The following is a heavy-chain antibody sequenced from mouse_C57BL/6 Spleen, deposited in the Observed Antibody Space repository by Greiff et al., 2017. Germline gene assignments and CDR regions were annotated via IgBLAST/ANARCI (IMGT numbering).Heavy chain of an antibody. J-gene: IGHJ2*01. CDR1: GYTFTDYE. V-gene: IGHV1-15*01. CDR2: IDPETGGT. CDR3: TRGVTGSFDY. Sequence: VKLMESGAELVRPGASVTLSCKASGYTFTDYEMHWVKQTPVHGLEWIGAIDPETGGTACNQKFKGKAILTADKSSSTAYMELRSLTSEDSAVYYCTRGVTGSFDYWGQGTTLTVSS. D-gene: IGHD4-1*01.